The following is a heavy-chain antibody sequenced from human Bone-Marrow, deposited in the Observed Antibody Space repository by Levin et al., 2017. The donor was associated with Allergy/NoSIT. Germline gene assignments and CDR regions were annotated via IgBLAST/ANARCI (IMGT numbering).Heavy chain of an antibody. Sequence: GESLKISCAASGFTFSTYNMNWVRQAPGKGLEWVSSINGNSDYIYYADSVKGRFTIFRDNAKNSLFLQMNSLRVEDTAVYYCASGGTKNQREDPFDVWGQGTMVTVSS. CDR2: INGNSDYI. CDR3: ASGGTKNQREDPFDV. J-gene: IGHJ3*01. D-gene: IGHD2-2*01. V-gene: IGHV3-21*01. CDR1: GFTFSTYN.